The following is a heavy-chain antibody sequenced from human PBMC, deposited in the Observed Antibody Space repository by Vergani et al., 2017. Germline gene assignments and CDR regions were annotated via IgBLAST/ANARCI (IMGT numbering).Heavy chain of an antibody. Sequence: EQLVQSGSELKKPGASVKVSCKASGYSFNNYAIHWVRQAPGQGLEWMGWINPTTGNPTYALAFTGRFVFSLDTSISTAYLQIGSLKAEDTAVYFCARAKRGRLAVGATDSWGQGTLLTVSS. D-gene: IGHD6-19*01. CDR1: GYSFNNYA. V-gene: IGHV7-4-1*01. CDR2: INPTTGNP. CDR3: ARAKRGRLAVGATDS. J-gene: IGHJ4*02.